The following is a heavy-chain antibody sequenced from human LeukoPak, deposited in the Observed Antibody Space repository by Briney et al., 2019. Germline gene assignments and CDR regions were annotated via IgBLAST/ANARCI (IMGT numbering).Heavy chain of an antibody. V-gene: IGHV3-23*01. CDR2: ISGGAETT. CDR1: GLTFSSSA. J-gene: IGHJ4*02. D-gene: IGHD6-13*01. Sequence: PGGSLRLSCAASGLTFSSSAMTWVRQAPGKGLEWVSGISGGAETTYYADSVKGRFAISRDTSINTLFLQMSSLRVEDTAVYYCAKGLSSSSWADFDSWGQGTLVTVSS. CDR3: AKGLSSSSWADFDS.